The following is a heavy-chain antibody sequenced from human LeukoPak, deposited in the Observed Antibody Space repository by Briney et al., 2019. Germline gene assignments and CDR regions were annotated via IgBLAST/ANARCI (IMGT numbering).Heavy chain of an antibody. J-gene: IGHJ6*02. Sequence: SETLSLTCAVSGDSVSSSNYYWSWIRQPPGKGLEWIGYIYYSGNTNYNPSLKSRVTISVDTSKSQFSLKLSSVTAADTAVYYCARVGGTNYYYYGMDVWGQGTTVTVSS. D-gene: IGHD1-26*01. V-gene: IGHV4-61*01. CDR3: ARVGGTNYYYYGMDV. CDR2: IYYSGNT. CDR1: GDSVSSSNYY.